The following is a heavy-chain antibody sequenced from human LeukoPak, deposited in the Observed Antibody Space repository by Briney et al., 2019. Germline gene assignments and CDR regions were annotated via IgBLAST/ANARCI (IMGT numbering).Heavy chain of an antibody. CDR2: IYYSGST. D-gene: IGHD6-6*01. V-gene: IGHV4-39*01. Sequence: SETLSLTCTVSGGSISSSSYYWGWIRQPPWKGLEWIVSIYYSGSTYYNPSLKSRVTISVDTSKNQFSLKLSSVTAADTAVCYCARTLSDKAAHDYWGQGTLVTVSS. CDR1: GGSISSSSYY. CDR3: ARTLSDKAAHDY. J-gene: IGHJ4*02.